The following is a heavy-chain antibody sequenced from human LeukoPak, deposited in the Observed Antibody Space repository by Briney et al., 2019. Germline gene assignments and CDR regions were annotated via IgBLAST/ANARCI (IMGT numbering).Heavy chain of an antibody. D-gene: IGHD3-22*01. CDR1: GFTFSSYG. J-gene: IGHJ4*02. Sequence: PGRSLRLSCAASGFTFSSYGMHWVRQAPGKGLEWVAVIWYDGSNKYYADSVKGRFTISRDNSKNTLYLQMNSLRAEDTAVYYCAKDRPYYYDSSGHPIDYWGQGTLATVSS. CDR3: AKDRPYYYDSSGHPIDY. CDR2: IWYDGSNK. V-gene: IGHV3-33*06.